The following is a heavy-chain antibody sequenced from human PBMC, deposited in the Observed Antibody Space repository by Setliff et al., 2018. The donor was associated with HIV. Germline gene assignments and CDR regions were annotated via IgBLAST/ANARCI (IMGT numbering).Heavy chain of an antibody. V-gene: IGHV4-34*01. J-gene: IGHJ6*04. CDR2: INHSGST. Sequence: SETLSLTCGVYGGSLSDYYWSWIRQPPGKGLEWIGEINHSGSTRYNPSLKSRVTISVDTSKNQFSLKVNSVTAADTAVYYCARFGVVVLRGLDVWGKGTTVTVSS. CDR3: ARFGVVVLRGLDV. D-gene: IGHD3-3*01. CDR1: GGSLSDYY.